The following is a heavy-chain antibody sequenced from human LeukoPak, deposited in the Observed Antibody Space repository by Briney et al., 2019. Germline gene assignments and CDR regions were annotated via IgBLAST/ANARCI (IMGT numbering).Heavy chain of an antibody. CDR1: GGSISSGGYY. CDR2: IYYSGST. V-gene: IGHV4-61*08. D-gene: IGHD3-3*01. CDR3: ARDKAPSRWAFWSGFDY. Sequence: SSQTLSLTCTVSGGSISSGGYYWSWIRQPPGKGLEWIGYIYYSGSTNYNPSLKSRVTISVDTSKNQFSLKLSSVTAADTAVYYCARDKAPSRWAFWSGFDYWGQGTLVTVSS. J-gene: IGHJ4*02.